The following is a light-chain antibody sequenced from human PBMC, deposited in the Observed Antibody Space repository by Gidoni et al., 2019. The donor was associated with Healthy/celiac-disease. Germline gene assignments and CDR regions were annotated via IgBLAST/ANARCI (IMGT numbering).Light chain of an antibody. CDR3: CSYAGSSTLYV. CDR1: SSDVGSYNL. J-gene: IGLJ1*01. Sequence: QSALTQPASVSGSPGQSLTISCTGTSSDVGSYNLVSWYQQHPGKAPKLMIYEVSKRPSGVSNRFPGSKSGNTASLTISGLQAEDEADYYCCSYAGSSTLYVFGTGTKVTVL. V-gene: IGLV2-23*02. CDR2: EVS.